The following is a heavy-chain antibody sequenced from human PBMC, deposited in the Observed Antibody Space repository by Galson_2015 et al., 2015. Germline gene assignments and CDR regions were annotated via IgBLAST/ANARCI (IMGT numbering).Heavy chain of an antibody. V-gene: IGHV4-59*01. CDR1: GGSISSYY. CDR2: IYYSGST. Sequence: ETLSLTCSVSGGSISSYYWSWIRQPPGKGLEWIGYIYYSGSTNYNPSLKSRVTISVDTSKSRFSLRLSSVTTADTAVYYCASMPHYYDSSGYPLSAFDIWGQGTMVTVSS. D-gene: IGHD3-22*01. J-gene: IGHJ3*02. CDR3: ASMPHYYDSSGYPLSAFDI.